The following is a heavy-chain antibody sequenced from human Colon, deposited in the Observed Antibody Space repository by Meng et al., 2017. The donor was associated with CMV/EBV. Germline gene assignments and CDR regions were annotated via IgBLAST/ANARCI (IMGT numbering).Heavy chain of an antibody. V-gene: IGHV1-69*05. CDR2: IIPIFGTS. CDR3: ARVGTGDWYFDL. D-gene: IGHD2-8*02. CDR1: GGVFSDYT. J-gene: IGHJ2*01. Sequence: CKASGGVFSDYTFNWVRQAPGQGLEWMGGIIPIFGTSHYAQNFQGRVTFTTDESTSTASMELSSLRSEDTAVYYCARVGTGDWYFDLWGRGTLVTVSS.